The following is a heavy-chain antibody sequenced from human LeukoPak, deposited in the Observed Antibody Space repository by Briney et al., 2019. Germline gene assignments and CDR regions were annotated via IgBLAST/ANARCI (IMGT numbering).Heavy chain of an antibody. CDR2: IDPNSAGT. CDR3: AREGGGCTSTTCLETYYFDY. V-gene: IGHV1-2*07. CDR1: GYTFTGYY. Sequence: GASVKVSCKASGYTFTGYYIYWVRQAPGQGLEWMGWIDPNSAGTNYAHKFQGRVTMTRDTSINTAYMELSRLRSDDTAVYFCAREGGGCTSTTCLETYYFDYWGQGTLVTVSS. D-gene: IGHD2/OR15-2a*01. J-gene: IGHJ4*02.